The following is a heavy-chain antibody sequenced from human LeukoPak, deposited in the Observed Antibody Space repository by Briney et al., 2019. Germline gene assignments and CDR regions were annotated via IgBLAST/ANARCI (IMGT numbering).Heavy chain of an antibody. Sequence: GGSLRLSCAASGVIISSYAMSWVRQAPGKGLEWGSAINGRGDNTYYADFVKGRFTISRDNSKSTVYLQMNSLRTEDTAVYYCAKDRVSPGFNWFDPWGQGTLVTVSS. V-gene: IGHV3-23*01. D-gene: IGHD2/OR15-2a*01. CDR3: AKDRVSPGFNWFDP. J-gene: IGHJ5*02. CDR1: GVIISSYA. CDR2: INGRGDNT.